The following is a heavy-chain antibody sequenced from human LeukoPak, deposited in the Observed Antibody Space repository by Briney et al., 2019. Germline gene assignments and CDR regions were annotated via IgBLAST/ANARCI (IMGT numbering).Heavy chain of an antibody. CDR1: GFAFSSYS. CDR2: ISSTSTYI. V-gene: IGHV3-21*01. J-gene: IGHJ6*04. CDR3: ACLVGATQDV. Sequence: GGSLRLSCAASGFAFSSYSMNWVRQAPGKGLEWVSSISSTSTYIYYADSVKGRFTISRDNAKNSLYLQMNSLRAEDTAVYYCACLVGATQDVWGKGTTVIVSS. D-gene: IGHD1-26*01.